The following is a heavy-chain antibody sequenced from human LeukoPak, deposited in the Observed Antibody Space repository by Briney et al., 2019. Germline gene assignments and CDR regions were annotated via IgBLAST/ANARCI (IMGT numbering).Heavy chain of an antibody. V-gene: IGHV3-23*01. J-gene: IGHJ4*02. CDR1: GFTFSSYA. Sequence: PGGSLRLSCAASGFTFSSYAMSWVRQAPGKGLEWVSAISGSGGSTYYADSVKGRFTISRDKSKNTLYLQTNSLRAENTAVYYCAVCRNWPTLDCWGQGTLVTVSS. CDR3: AVCRNWPTLDC. D-gene: IGHD2-2*01. CDR2: ISGSGGST.